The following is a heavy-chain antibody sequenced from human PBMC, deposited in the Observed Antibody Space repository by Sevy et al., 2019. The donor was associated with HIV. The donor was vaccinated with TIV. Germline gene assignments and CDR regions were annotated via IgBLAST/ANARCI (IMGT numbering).Heavy chain of an antibody. CDR3: ANGELVVVPAAAEYFQY. D-gene: IGHD2-2*01. CDR2: IQYDGNNE. J-gene: IGHJ1*01. V-gene: IGHV3-30*02. CDR1: GFTFSTYG. Sequence: GGSLRLSCAASGFTFSTYGMHWVRQAPGKGLEWVTFIQYDGNNEDYADSVKGRFTISRDNSKNTLYLQMNSLRPEDTAIYYCANGELVVVPAAAEYFQYWGQGTLVTVSS.